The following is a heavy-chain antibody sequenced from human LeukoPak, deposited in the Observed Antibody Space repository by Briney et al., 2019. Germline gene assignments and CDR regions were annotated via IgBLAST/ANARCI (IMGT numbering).Heavy chain of an antibody. D-gene: IGHD3-22*01. CDR1: GFTFSSYG. J-gene: IGHJ4*02. Sequence: GGSLRLSCAASGFTFSSYGMHWVRQAPGKGLEWVAVIAYDAGDRYHGDSVKGRFTISRDNSKNTLYLQMNSLRPEDTAVYYCAKDVGNYYDTSGQYLMRSCMDVWGQGTLVTVSS. CDR3: AKDVGNYYDTSGQYLMRSCMDV. CDR2: IAYDAGDR. V-gene: IGHV3-30*18.